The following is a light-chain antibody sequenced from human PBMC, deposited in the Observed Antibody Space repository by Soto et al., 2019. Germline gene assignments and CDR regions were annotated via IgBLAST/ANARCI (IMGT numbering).Light chain of an antibody. J-gene: IGLJ1*01. Sequence: QCVLIKPASVYGSPEQSITISCTGASSDVGYSSSVSWYQQHPGKAPKLVIFDVSNRPSGVSNRFSGSKSGNTASLTISGLQAEDEADYYCCSWTSSATYVFGTGTKVTVL. CDR3: CSWTSSATYV. CDR1: SSDVGYSSS. V-gene: IGLV2-14*01. CDR2: DVS.